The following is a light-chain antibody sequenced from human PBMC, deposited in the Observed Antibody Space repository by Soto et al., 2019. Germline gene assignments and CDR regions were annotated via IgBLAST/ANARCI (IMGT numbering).Light chain of an antibody. V-gene: IGKV1-9*01. Sequence: IQLTQSPSSLSASVGDRVTITCPASQGISSYLAWYQQKPGEAPKLLIYAASTLQSGVPSRFSGSGSGTDFTLTISSLQPEDFATYCCQQLNSYVFTFGPGTKVDIK. CDR1: QGISSY. J-gene: IGKJ3*01. CDR2: AAS. CDR3: QQLNSYVFT.